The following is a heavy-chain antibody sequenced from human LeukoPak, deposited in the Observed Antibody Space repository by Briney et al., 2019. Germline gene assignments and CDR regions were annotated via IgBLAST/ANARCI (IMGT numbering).Heavy chain of an antibody. Sequence: ASVKVSCKASGYIFTKYYMHWLRQAPGQGLEWMGIINPSGGSATYAQKFQGRVTMTGDTSTNTAYMELSGLRSEDTAIYYCARDRELRITLGGAAWFDPWGQGTLATVSS. J-gene: IGHJ5*02. CDR2: INPSGGSA. CDR1: GYIFTKYY. D-gene: IGHD3-16*01. V-gene: IGHV1-46*01. CDR3: ARDRELRITLGGAAWFDP.